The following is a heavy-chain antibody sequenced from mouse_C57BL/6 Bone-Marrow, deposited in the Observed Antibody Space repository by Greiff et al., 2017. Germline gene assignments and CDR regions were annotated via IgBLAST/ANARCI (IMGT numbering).Heavy chain of an antibody. CDR3: ARERDY. J-gene: IGHJ3*01. Sequence: ESGAELARPGASVKLSCKASGYTFTSYGLSWVKRRIGQGLEWIGEFFPRSGNPYYNEKFKGKATLTADKSSSTAYMELRSLTSEAFAVNFCARERDYWGQGTLVTVSA. CDR2: FFPRSGNP. V-gene: IGHV1-81*01. CDR1: GYTFTSYG.